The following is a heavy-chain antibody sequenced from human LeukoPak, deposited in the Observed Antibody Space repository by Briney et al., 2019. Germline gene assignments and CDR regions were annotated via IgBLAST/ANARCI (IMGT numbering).Heavy chain of an antibody. CDR1: GGTFSNYA. V-gene: IGHV1-69*05. J-gene: IGHJ4*02. CDR2: IIPTFGTA. CDR3: ARAFLGAGDPYYFDY. Sequence: SVKVSCKASGGTFSNYAISWVRQAPGQGLEWMGRIIPTFGTANYAQKFQGRVTITTDESTSTAYMDPSSLRSEDTAVYYCARAFLGAGDPYYFDYWGQGTLVTVSS. D-gene: IGHD1-26*01.